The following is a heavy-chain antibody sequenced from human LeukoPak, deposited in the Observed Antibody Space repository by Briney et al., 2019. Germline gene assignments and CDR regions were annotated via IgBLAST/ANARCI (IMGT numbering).Heavy chain of an antibody. CDR2: IYYSGST. CDR1: GGSISSSSYY. V-gene: IGHV4-39*01. J-gene: IGHJ4*02. CDR3: ARGLLGYYYDSSGYTYFDY. D-gene: IGHD3-22*01. Sequence: PSETLSLTCTVSGGSISSSSYYWGWIRQPPGKGLEWIGSIYYSGSTYYNPSLKSRVTISVDTSKNQFSLKLSSVTAADTAVYYCARGLLGYYYDSSGYTYFDYWGQGTLVTVSS.